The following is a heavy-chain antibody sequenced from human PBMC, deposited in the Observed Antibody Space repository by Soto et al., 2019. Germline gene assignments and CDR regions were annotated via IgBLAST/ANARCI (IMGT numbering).Heavy chain of an antibody. J-gene: IGHJ4*02. Sequence: GGSLRLSCAASGFTFSSYGMHWVRQAPGKGLEWVAVIWYDGSNKYYADSVKGRFTISRDNSKNTLYLQMNSLRAEDTAVYYCARDPLDYGGDPWYFDYWGQGTLVTVS. D-gene: IGHD4-17*01. CDR2: IWYDGSNK. CDR1: GFTFSSYG. V-gene: IGHV3-33*08. CDR3: ARDPLDYGGDPWYFDY.